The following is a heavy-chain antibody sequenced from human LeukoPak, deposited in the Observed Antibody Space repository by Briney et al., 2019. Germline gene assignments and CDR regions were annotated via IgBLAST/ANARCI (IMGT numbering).Heavy chain of an antibody. Sequence: ASVKVSCKASGYTVTDYYLHWVRQAPGQGLEWMGWINPDTGDTNYAQKLQGRVTMTTDTSTSTAYMELRSLRSDDTAVYYCARGIVGATPCDYWGQGTLVTVSS. V-gene: IGHV1-18*04. CDR2: INPDTGDT. D-gene: IGHD1-26*01. CDR3: ARGIVGATPCDY. CDR1: GYTVTDYY. J-gene: IGHJ4*02.